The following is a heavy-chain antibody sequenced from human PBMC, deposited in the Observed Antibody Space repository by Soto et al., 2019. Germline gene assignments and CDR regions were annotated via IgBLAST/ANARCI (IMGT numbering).Heavy chain of an antibody. D-gene: IGHD2-15*01. J-gene: IGHJ6*04. V-gene: IGHV3-23*01. Sequence: PGGSLRLSCAASGFTFSSYAMSWVRQAPGKGLEWVSAISGSGGSTYYADSVKGRFTISRDNSKNTLYLQMNSLRAEDTAVYYCAKPPTLGYCSGGSCYGFYYYGMDVWGKGTTVTVSS. CDR1: GFTFSSYA. CDR2: ISGSGGST. CDR3: AKPPTLGYCSGGSCYGFYYYGMDV.